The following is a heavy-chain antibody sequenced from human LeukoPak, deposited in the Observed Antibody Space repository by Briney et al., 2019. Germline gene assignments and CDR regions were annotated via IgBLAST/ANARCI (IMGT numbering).Heavy chain of an antibody. CDR2: IYYSGST. CDR3: ARDGVRGVIR. D-gene: IGHD3-10*01. J-gene: IGHJ4*02. Sequence: SETLSLTCTVSGGSISSYYWSWIRQPPGKGLEWIGYIYYSGSTNYNPSLRSRVTISVDTSKNQFSLKLSSVTAADTAVYYCARDGVRGVIRWGQGTLVTVSS. CDR1: GGSISSYY. V-gene: IGHV4-59*01.